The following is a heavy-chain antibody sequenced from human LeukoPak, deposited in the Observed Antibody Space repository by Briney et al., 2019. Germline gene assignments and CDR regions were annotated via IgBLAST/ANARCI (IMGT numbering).Heavy chain of an antibody. CDR2: ISYDGSNK. CDR1: GFTFSSYA. J-gene: IGHJ4*02. Sequence: GGSLRLSCAASGFTFSSYAMSWVRQAPGKGLEWVAVISYDGSNKYYADSVKGRFTISRDNSKNTLYLQMNSLRAEDTAVYYCARSSYYYDSSGYYFDYWGQGTLVTVSS. D-gene: IGHD3-22*01. V-gene: IGHV3-30-3*01. CDR3: ARSSYYYDSSGYYFDY.